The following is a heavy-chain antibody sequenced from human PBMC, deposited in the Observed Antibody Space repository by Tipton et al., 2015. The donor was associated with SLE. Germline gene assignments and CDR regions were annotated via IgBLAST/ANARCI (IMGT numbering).Heavy chain of an antibody. CDR1: GFTFDDYA. D-gene: IGHD3-22*01. J-gene: IGHJ4*02. CDR3: AKDWSYYYDSSGYCDY. Sequence: SLRLSCAASGFTFDDYAMHWVRQAPGKGLEWVSGISWNSGSIGYADSVKGRFTISRDNAKNSLYLQMNSLRAEDTALYYCAKDWSYYYDSSGYCDYWGQGTLVTVSS. V-gene: IGHV3-9*01. CDR2: ISWNSGSI.